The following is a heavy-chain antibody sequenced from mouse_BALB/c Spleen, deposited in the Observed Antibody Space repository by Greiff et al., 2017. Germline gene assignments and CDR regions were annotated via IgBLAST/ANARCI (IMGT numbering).Heavy chain of an antibody. V-gene: IGHV2-9*02. CDR3: ARDGYGNSLAWFAY. CDR2: IWAGGST. Sequence: QVQLKESGPGLVAPSQSLSITCTVSGFSLTSYGVHWVRQPPGKGLEWLGVIWAGGSTNYNSALMSRLSISKDNSKSQVFLKMNSLQTDDTAMYYCARDGYGNSLAWFAYWGQGTLVTVSA. CDR1: GFSLTSYG. D-gene: IGHD2-10*02. J-gene: IGHJ3*01.